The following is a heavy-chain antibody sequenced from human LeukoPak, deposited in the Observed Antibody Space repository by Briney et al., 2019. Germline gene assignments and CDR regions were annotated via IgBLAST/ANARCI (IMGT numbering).Heavy chain of an antibody. J-gene: IGHJ4*02. CDR2: INHSGST. Sequence: SETLSLTCAVYGGSFSGYYWSWIRQPPGKGLEWIGEINHSGSTNYNPSLESRVTISVDTSKNQFSLKLSSVTAADTAVYYCARLSYKGRSSPDWGQGTLVTVSS. D-gene: IGHD3-10*01. CDR3: ARLSYKGRSSPD. V-gene: IGHV4-34*01. CDR1: GGSFSGYY.